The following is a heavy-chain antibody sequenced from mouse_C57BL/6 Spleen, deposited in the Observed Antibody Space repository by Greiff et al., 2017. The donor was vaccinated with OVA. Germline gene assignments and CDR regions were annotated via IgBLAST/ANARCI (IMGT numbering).Heavy chain of an antibody. CDR2: ISYDGSN. D-gene: IGHD2-3*01. CDR1: GYSITSGYY. J-gene: IGHJ3*01. Sequence: EVKLMESGPGLVKPSQSLSLTCSVTGYSITSGYYWNWIRQSPGNKLEWMGYISYDGSNNYNPSLKNRTSITRDTSKNPSYLKLNALTTEDTATYDCASALYEGYYDWFAYWGQGTLVTVSA. CDR3: ASALYEGYYDWFAY. V-gene: IGHV3-6*01.